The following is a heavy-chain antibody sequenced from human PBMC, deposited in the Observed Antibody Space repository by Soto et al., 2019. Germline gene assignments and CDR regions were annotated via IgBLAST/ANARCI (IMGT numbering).Heavy chain of an antibody. D-gene: IGHD1-26*01. CDR2: ISGSGATT. CDR1: GFTFSSYV. CDR3: AKCGKSIVLSPRDFYGMDV. V-gene: IGHV3-23*01. J-gene: IGHJ6*02. Sequence: PGGFLRLSCAASGFTFSSYVMTWVRQAPGKGLEWVSGISGSGATTYYADSVKGRFTISRDNSKNTVYLQMNSLRAEDTAVYYCAKCGKSIVLSPRDFYGMDVWGQGATVTVSS.